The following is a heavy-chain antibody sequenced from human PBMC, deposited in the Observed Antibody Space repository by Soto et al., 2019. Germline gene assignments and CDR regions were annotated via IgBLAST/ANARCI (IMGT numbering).Heavy chain of an antibody. Sequence: QVQLVKSGGGVVQPGGSLRLSCVASGFTFSSFSLHWVRQAPGKGLEWLALISYDGSSKYNADSVKGRFTISRENSNNTLYFQLSSLRPEDAAVYYCARTTAVAGTPEFDYWGQGALVTVSS. V-gene: IGHV3-30-3*01. D-gene: IGHD6-19*01. CDR3: ARTTAVAGTPEFDY. CDR2: ISYDGSSK. J-gene: IGHJ4*02. CDR1: GFTFSSFS.